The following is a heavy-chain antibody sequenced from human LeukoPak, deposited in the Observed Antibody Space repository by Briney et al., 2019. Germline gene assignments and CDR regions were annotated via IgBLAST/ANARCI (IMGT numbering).Heavy chain of an antibody. Sequence: SGPTLVNPTQTLTLTCTFSGFSLTTSGVGVGWVRQPPGKALEWFALIYCNDDKRYRSSLKSRLTITKDTSKNQVVLTMTNIDPVDTATYYCAHIHITYYYGSGTPLGAFGIWGQGTMVTVSS. CDR2: IYCNDDK. J-gene: IGHJ3*02. CDR3: AHIHITYYYGSGTPLGAFGI. V-gene: IGHV2-5*01. CDR1: GFSLTTSGVG. D-gene: IGHD3-10*01.